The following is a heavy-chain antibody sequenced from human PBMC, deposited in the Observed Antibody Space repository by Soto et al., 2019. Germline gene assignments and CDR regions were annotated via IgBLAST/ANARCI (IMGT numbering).Heavy chain of an antibody. D-gene: IGHD6-19*01. Sequence: SETMSLTCTVSGGSIRSSSYYWGWIRQPPGKGLEWIGSIYYSGSTYYNPSLKSRVTISVDTSKNQFSLKLSSVTAADTAVYYCASLPHRGYSSGWPSVYWGQGTLVTVSS. CDR2: IYYSGST. CDR1: GGSIRSSSYY. J-gene: IGHJ4*02. CDR3: ASLPHRGYSSGWPSVY. V-gene: IGHV4-39*01.